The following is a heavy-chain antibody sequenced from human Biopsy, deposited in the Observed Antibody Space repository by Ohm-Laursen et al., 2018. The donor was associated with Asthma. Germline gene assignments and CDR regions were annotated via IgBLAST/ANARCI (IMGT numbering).Heavy chain of an antibody. CDR3: AREGVAGTHIED. V-gene: IGHV3-30-3*01. D-gene: IGHD6-19*01. CDR2: ISYDGSSI. Sequence: LSLTCAASRFTYEMHWVRQAPGKGLGWVAVISYDGSSIYYADSVKGRFTISRDNSKNTLSLQMNSLTAEDTAVYYCAREGVAGTHIEDWGQGTLVTVSS. J-gene: IGHJ4*02. CDR1: RFTYE.